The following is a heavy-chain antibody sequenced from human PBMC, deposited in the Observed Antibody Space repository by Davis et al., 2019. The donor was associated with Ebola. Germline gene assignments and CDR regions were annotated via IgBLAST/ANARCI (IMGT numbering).Heavy chain of an antibody. V-gene: IGHV3-30-3*01. CDR1: GFTFSSYA. CDR3: AREGEGYYFDY. J-gene: IGHJ4*02. D-gene: IGHD3-16*01. CDR2: ISYDGSNK. Sequence: PGGSLRLSCAASGFTFSSYAMHWVRQAPGKGLEWVAVISYDGSNKYYADSVKGRFTISRDNAKNSLYLQMNSLRAEDTAVYYCAREGEGYYFDYWGQGTLVTVSS.